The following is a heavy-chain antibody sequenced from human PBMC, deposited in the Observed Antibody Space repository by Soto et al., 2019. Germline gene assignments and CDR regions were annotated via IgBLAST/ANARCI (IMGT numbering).Heavy chain of an antibody. CDR1: GFTFSSYW. CDR2: INSDGSST. D-gene: IGHD6-6*01. J-gene: IGHJ5*02. Sequence: EVQLVESGGGLVQPGGSLRLSCAASGFTFSSYWMHWVRQAPGKGLVWVSRINSDGSSTSYADSVKGRFTISRDNATNTLYLQMNSLRAEDTAVYYCARARSIASRGNWFDPWGQGTLVTVSS. CDR3: ARARSIASRGNWFDP. V-gene: IGHV3-74*01.